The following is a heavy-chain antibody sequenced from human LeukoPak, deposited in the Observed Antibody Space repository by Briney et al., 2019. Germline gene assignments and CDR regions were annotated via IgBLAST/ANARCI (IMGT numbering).Heavy chain of an antibody. CDR1: GYTFTSYG. D-gene: IGHD3-3*01. Sequence: ASVKVSCKASGYTFTSYGISWVRQAPGQGLEWMGWISAYNGNTNYAQKLQGRVTMTTDTSTSTAYMELRSLRSDDTAVYYCARGIDYDFWSGYYTQIWWFDPWGQGTLVTVSS. CDR2: ISAYNGNT. J-gene: IGHJ5*02. V-gene: IGHV1-18*01. CDR3: ARGIDYDFWSGYYTQIWWFDP.